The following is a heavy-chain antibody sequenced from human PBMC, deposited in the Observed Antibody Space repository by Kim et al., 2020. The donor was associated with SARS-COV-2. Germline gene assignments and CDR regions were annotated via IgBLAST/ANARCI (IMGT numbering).Heavy chain of an antibody. V-gene: IGHV3-23*01. D-gene: IGHD6-6*01. CDR3: ARFVDDSSSSPFDY. CDR2: ISGSGGST. J-gene: IGHJ4*02. CDR1: GFTFSSYA. Sequence: GGSLRLSCAASGFTFSSYAMSWVRQAPGKGLEWVSAISGSGGSTYYADSVKGRFTISRDNSKNTLYLQMNSLRAEDTAVYYCARFVDDSSSSPFDYWGQGTLVTVSS.